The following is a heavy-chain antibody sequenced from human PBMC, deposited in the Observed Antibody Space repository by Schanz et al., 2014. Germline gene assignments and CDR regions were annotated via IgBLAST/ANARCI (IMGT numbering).Heavy chain of an antibody. CDR1: GFTFSDYY. CDR2: ISDSGDST. Sequence: VHLLESGGGLVQPGGSLRLSCAASGFTFSDYYMTWIRQAPGKGLEWVSDISDSGDSTHYADSVKGRFTISRDNAKNSLYLQMNSLSAEDTAVYYCAKVAPAATYLDSWGLGTLVTVSS. D-gene: IGHD2-2*01. J-gene: IGHJ4*02. V-gene: IGHV3-11*01. CDR3: AKVAPAATYLDS.